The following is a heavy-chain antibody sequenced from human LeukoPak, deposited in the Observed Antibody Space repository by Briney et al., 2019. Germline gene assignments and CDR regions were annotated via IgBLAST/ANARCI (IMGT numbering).Heavy chain of an antibody. J-gene: IGHJ4*02. CDR3: ARGAPRTYYYDTYYFDY. Sequence: ASVKVSCKASGYTFTSYYMHWVRQAPGQGLEWMGIINPSGGSTSYAQKFQGRVTMTRDMSTSTVYMELSSLRSGDTAVYYCARGAPRTYYYDTYYFDYWGQGTLVTVSS. CDR2: INPSGGST. CDR1: GYTFTSYY. V-gene: IGHV1-46*01. D-gene: IGHD3-22*01.